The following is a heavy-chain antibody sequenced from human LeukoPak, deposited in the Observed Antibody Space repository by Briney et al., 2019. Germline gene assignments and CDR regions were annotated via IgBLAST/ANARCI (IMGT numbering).Heavy chain of an antibody. CDR1: GVSISSSSYY. CDR2: IYYGGRT. J-gene: IGHJ4*02. D-gene: IGHD3-22*01. V-gene: IGHV4-39*01. CDR3: ARAYESSGYRGLGYFDY. Sequence: SSGTLCLSCAVSGVSISSSSYYWGCTRHPRGKGLEWGGSIYYGGRTYYNPVLKSRVAISVDTSKTQFSLKLSSVTAADTAVFYCARAYESSGYRGLGYFDYWGQGTLVTVSS.